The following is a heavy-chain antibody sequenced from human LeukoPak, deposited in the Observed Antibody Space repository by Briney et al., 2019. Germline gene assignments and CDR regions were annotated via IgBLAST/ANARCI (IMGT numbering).Heavy chain of an antibody. J-gene: IGHJ4*02. CDR3: ARDHGSSSWLRY. CDR2: IYSGGST. V-gene: IGHV3-53*01. D-gene: IGHD6-13*01. Sequence: GGSLRLSCSASGFTVSSNYMSWVRQAPGKGLEWVSVIYSGGSTYYADSVKGRFTISRDNSKNTLYLQMNSLRAEDTAVYYCARDHGSSSWLRYWGQGTLVTVSS. CDR1: GFTVSSNY.